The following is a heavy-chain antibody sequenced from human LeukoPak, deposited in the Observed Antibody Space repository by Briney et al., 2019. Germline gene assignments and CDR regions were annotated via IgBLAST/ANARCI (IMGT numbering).Heavy chain of an antibody. Sequence: PSETLSLTCTVSGGSISSSSYYWSWIRQPPGKGLEWIGEINHSGSTNYNPSLKSRVTISVDTSKNQFSLRLSSVTAADTAVYYCARPAGSFWSGYRGSYYFDSWGQGTLVTVSS. J-gene: IGHJ4*02. D-gene: IGHD3-3*01. CDR1: GGSISSSSYY. CDR3: ARPAGSFWSGYRGSYYFDS. V-gene: IGHV4-39*07. CDR2: INHSGST.